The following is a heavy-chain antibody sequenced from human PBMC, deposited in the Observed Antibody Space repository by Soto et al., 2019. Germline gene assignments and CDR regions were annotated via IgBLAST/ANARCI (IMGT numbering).Heavy chain of an antibody. CDR3: ARHGPVGSRYYFDY. D-gene: IGHD1-26*01. Sequence: PSATLSLTCAVSGDSISSGYYWAWIRQPPGKGLEWIGSIYYSGTTYYNPSLKSRVTISVDTSKNQFSLKLNSATAADSAVYYCARHGPVGSRYYFDYWGQGTLVTVSS. CDR2: IYYSGTT. CDR1: GDSISSGYY. V-gene: IGHV4-38-2*01. J-gene: IGHJ4*02.